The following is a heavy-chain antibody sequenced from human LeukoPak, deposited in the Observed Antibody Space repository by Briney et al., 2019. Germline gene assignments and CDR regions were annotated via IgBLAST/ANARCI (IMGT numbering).Heavy chain of an antibody. CDR3: ARDFVIFGLVTKNWFDP. J-gene: IGHJ5*02. CDR1: GYTFTSYG. Sequence: VASVKVSCKASGYTFTSYGISWVRQAPGQGLEWMGWNSAYNGNTNYAQKLQGRVTMTTDTSTSTAYMELRSLRSDDTAVYYCARDFVIFGLVTKNWFDPWGQGTLVTVSS. D-gene: IGHD3/OR15-3a*01. CDR2: NSAYNGNT. V-gene: IGHV1-18*01.